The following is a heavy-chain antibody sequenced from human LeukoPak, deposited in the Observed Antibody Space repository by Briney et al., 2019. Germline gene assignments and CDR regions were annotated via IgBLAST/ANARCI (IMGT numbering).Heavy chain of an antibody. CDR1: GHVFSNNG. V-gene: IGHV1-18*01. Sequence: ASVKVSCKASGHVFSNNGLNWIRNAPGQGLEWMGWITAYNDDTNYAQKLQGRVTMTTDTSTSTACMELRSLRSDDAAVYYCARRPSEYSRYENWGQGTLVTVSS. J-gene: IGHJ4*02. CDR3: ARRPSEYSRYEN. CDR2: ITAYNDDT. D-gene: IGHD5-12*01.